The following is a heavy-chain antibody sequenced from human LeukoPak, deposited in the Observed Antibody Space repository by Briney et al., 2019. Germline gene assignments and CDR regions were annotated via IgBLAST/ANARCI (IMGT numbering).Heavy chain of an antibody. J-gene: IGHJ5*02. V-gene: IGHV1-46*01. CDR2: INPSGGST. D-gene: IGHD1-1*01. Sequence: ASVKVSCKASGYTFTNYYIHWVRQAPEQGLEWMGIINPSGGSTSYAQSFQGRLTMTRDMSTSTVYMELSRLSPEDTAVYYCARLLTTGGWFDPWGQGALVTVSS. CDR1: GYTFTNYY. CDR3: ARLLTTGGWFDP.